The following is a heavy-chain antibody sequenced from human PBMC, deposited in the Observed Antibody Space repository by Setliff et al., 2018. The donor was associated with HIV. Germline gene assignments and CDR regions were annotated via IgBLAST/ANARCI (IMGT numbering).Heavy chain of an antibody. D-gene: IGHD3-9*01. Sequence: SETLSLTCAVYGGSVSGHYWGWFRQPPGKGLEWIGEITPSGATNYLPSLKSRVTISVDTSKNQFSLKLSSVTAADTAVYYCASSKGRLVIPAFDYWGQGTLVTVSS. V-gene: IGHV4-34*01. CDR1: GGSVSGHY. CDR3: ASSKGRLVIPAFDY. J-gene: IGHJ4*02. CDR2: ITPSGAT.